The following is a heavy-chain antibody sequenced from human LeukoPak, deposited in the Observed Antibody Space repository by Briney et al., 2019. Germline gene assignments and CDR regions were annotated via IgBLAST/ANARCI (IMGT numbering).Heavy chain of an antibody. CDR3: ARGPNHYYYMDF. CDR1: GYTFTGFY. V-gene: IGHV1-2*02. J-gene: IGHJ6*03. Sequence: ASVKVSCKASGYTFTGFYMHWVRQAPGQGLEWMGWINPDGGVSKSAQKSQGRVTMTRDKSINTVYMELSGLTSDDTALYYCARGPNHYYYMDFWGKGTTVSVSS. CDR2: INPDGGVS. D-gene: IGHD2-8*01.